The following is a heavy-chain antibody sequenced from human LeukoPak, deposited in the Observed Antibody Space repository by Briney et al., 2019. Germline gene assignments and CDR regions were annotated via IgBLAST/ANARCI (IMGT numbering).Heavy chain of an antibody. CDR2: ISYDGSNK. D-gene: IGHD1-26*01. CDR1: GFTFSSYA. Sequence: PGRSLRLSCAASGFTFSSYAMHWVRQAPGKGLEWVAVISYDGSNKFYADSMKGRFTISRDSSKNTLYLQMSSLRPEDTAIYYCARDPRQYSGTYYSYSFDIWGQGTMVTVSS. J-gene: IGHJ3*02. CDR3: ARDPRQYSGTYYSYSFDI. V-gene: IGHV3-30*04.